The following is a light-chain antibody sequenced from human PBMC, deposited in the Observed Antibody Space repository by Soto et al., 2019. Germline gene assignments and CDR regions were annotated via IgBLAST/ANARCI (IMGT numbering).Light chain of an antibody. J-gene: IGKJ3*01. CDR1: QGISSY. CDR2: AAS. CDR3: QQLNSYPPFT. V-gene: IGKV1-9*01. Sequence: DIQLTQSPSFLSASVGDRVTITCRASQGISSYLAWYQQKPGKAPKLLIYAASTLQSGVPSRFIGSGSGTEFTLTISSLHPEDFATYYCQQLNSYPPFTFGPGTKVDIK.